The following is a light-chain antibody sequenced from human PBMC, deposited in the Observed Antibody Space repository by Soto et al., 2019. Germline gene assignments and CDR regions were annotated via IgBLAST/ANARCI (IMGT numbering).Light chain of an antibody. V-gene: IGLV2-23*01. CDR1: SSDVGDYNL. Sequence: QSALTQPASVSVSPGQSITISCTGTSSDVGDYNLVSWYQQRPGKAPKLMIYEDSKRPSGISNRFSGSKSGNTASLTISGLQAEDEAHYYCCSYARTSTYVFGTGTKVTVL. CDR2: EDS. J-gene: IGLJ1*01. CDR3: CSYARTSTYV.